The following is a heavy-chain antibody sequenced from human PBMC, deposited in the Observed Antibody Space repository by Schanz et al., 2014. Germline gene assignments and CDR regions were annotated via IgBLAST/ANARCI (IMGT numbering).Heavy chain of an antibody. CDR2: INPIGGST. CDR3: ARGRTFDY. Sequence: QVQLVQSGAEVKKPGASVKVSCKASGYTFTSYGINWVRQAPGQGLEWMGIINPIGGSTTYAQKFRGAVTMTTDTSTSTAYIDRHNLTSDDTTVYYCARGRTFDYWGQGTLVTVSS. V-gene: IGHV1-18*01. CDR1: GYTFTSYG. J-gene: IGHJ4*02.